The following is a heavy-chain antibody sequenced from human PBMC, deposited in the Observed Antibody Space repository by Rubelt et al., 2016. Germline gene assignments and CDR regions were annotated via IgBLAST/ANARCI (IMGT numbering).Heavy chain of an antibody. CDR3: ARTRIYTSAWTLDY. CDR1: GFSLSTSGMC. D-gene: IGHD6-19*01. V-gene: IGHV2-70*15. CDR2: IDWDDDK. Sequence: QITLKESGPALVKPTQTLTLTCTLSGFSLSTSGMCVSLIRQPPGKALEWLARIDWDDDKKYSTSLKTRLTVSKDTSKNQVVLTMTNMDPVDTATYYCARTRIYTSAWTLDYWGQGALVTVSS. J-gene: IGHJ4*02.